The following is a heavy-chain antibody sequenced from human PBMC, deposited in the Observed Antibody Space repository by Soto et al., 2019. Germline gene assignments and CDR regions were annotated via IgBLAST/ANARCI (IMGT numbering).Heavy chain of an antibody. V-gene: IGHV1-18*01. CDR2: ISGYNGHP. Sequence: GASVKVSCKTSGYSFSSYGINWLRQAPGQGLEWMGWISGYNGHPIVAQKFQGRITMTIDTSTSTAYMELSSLRSEDTAVYYCARPIQYYFDTSAQSAWFDPWGQGTLVTVSS. CDR1: GYSFSSYG. CDR3: ARPIQYYFDTSAQSAWFDP. J-gene: IGHJ5*02. D-gene: IGHD3-22*01.